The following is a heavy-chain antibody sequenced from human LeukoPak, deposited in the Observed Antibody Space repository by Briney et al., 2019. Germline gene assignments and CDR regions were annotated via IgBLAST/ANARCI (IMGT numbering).Heavy chain of an antibody. CDR3: ARDYGSSWNWFAP. D-gene: IGHD6-13*01. V-gene: IGHV3-74*01. CDR2: INSDGRST. Sequence: GGSLRLSCAASGFTFSSYWMHWVRQAPGKGLVWVSRINSDGRSTTYVDSVKGRFTISRDNAKNTLYLQMNSLRVEDTAVYYCARDYGSSWNWFAPWGQGTLVTVSS. CDR1: GFTFSSYW. J-gene: IGHJ5*02.